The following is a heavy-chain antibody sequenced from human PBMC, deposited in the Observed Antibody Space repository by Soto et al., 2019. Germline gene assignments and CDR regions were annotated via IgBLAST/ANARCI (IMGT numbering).Heavy chain of an antibody. CDR3: ARGTGMVYAIRRDYSYYWMHV. V-gene: IGHV1-69*13. CDR1: GGTFSSYA. D-gene: IGHD2-8*01. Sequence: SVKVYCKASGGTFSSYAISWVRQAPGQGLEWMGGIIPIFGTANYAQKFQGRVTITADESTSTAYMELSSLRSEDTAVYYCARGTGMVYAIRRDYSYYWMHVPGQATTVTLSS. CDR2: IIPIFGTA. J-gene: IGHJ6*02.